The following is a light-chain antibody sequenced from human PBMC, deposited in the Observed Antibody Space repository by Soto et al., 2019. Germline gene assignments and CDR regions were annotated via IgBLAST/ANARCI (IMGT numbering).Light chain of an antibody. CDR2: AAS. CDR1: HDITNY. CDR3: QQSYSTLIT. V-gene: IGKV1-39*01. Sequence: IQLTQSPSSLSASVGDRVTITCQASHDITNYLNWYQQKPGKAPKLLIYAASSLQSGVPSRFSGSGSGTDFTLTISSLQPEDFATYYCQQSYSTLITFGQGTRLEIK. J-gene: IGKJ5*01.